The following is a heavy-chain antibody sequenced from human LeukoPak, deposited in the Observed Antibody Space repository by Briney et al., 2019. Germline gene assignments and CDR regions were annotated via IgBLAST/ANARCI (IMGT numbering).Heavy chain of an antibody. CDR3: AKDSQYYDFWSGCAFDI. CDR1: GFTFSSYA. Sequence: GGSLRLSCAASGFTFSSYAMHWVRQAPGKGLEWVAVISYDGSNKYYADSVKGRFTISRDNSKNTLYLQMNSLRAEDTAVYYCAKDSQYYDFWSGCAFDIWGQGTMVTVSS. D-gene: IGHD3-3*01. V-gene: IGHV3-30-3*01. CDR2: ISYDGSNK. J-gene: IGHJ3*02.